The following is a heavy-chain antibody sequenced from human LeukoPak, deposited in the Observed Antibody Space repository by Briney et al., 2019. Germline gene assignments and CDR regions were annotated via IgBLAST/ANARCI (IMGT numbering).Heavy chain of an antibody. Sequence: GGSLRLSCAASGFTFSSYSMNWVRQAPGKGLEWVSSISSSSSYIYYADSVKGRFTISRDNAKNSLYLQMNSLRAEDTAVYYCAREVGNTMIVVVTYYFDYWGQGTLVTVSS. CDR2: ISSSSSYI. J-gene: IGHJ4*02. D-gene: IGHD3-22*01. CDR1: GFTFSSYS. CDR3: AREVGNTMIVVVTYYFDY. V-gene: IGHV3-21*01.